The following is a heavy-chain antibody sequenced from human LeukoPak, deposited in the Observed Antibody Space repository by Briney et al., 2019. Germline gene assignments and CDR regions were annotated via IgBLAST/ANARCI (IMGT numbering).Heavy chain of an antibody. D-gene: IGHD1-7*01. J-gene: IGHJ4*02. V-gene: IGHV1-46*01. Sequence: ASVKVSCKASGYTFVHYYIHWVRQAPGQGLEWMGIINPSGGSTSYAQKFQGRVTVTRDTSTSTVYMELSSLRSEDTAVYYCARDPNYADLDYWGQGTLVTVSS. CDR1: GYTFVHYY. CDR2: INPSGGST. CDR3: ARDPNYADLDY.